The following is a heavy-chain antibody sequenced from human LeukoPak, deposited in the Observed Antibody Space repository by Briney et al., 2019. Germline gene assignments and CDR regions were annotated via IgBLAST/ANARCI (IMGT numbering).Heavy chain of an antibody. D-gene: IGHD1-7*01. V-gene: IGHV1-18*01. CDR2: ISAYNGQT. CDR3: AGVAGFYWNSDSFDY. Sequence: ASVKVSCKASGYTFTTSGISWVRQAPGQGLEWMRCISAYNGQTNYAQKVQDRVTMTIDTSMKTAYMELRSLGSDDTAVYYCAGVAGFYWNSDSFDYWGQGTQVTVSS. CDR1: GYTFTTSG. J-gene: IGHJ4*02.